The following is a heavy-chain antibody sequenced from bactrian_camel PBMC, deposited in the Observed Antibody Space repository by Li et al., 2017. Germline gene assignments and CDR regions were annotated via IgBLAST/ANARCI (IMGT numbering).Heavy chain of an antibody. V-gene: IGHV3-2*01. CDR3: ATDAVYGLGSPSN. J-gene: IGHJ4*01. D-gene: IGHD5*01. CDR1: GFEFSKYD. CDR2: LYADGSNK. Sequence: HVQLVESGGGLVQPGGSLRLSCTASGFEFSKYDMTWVRQAPGKGLEWVSSLYADGSNKYYAESVKGRFTISRDNAKNTVYLQMNSLKFEDTALYYCATDAVYGLGSPSNWGQGTQVTVS.